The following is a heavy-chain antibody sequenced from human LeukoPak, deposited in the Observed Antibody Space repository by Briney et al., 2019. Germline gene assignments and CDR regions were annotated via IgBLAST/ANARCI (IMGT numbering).Heavy chain of an antibody. D-gene: IGHD1-26*01. Sequence: SETLSLTCTVSGGSISSSSYYWGWIRQPPGKGLEWIGSIYYSGSTYYNPSLKSRVTISVDTSKNQFSLKLSSVTAADTAVYYCARGHSGSYDLKNAFDIWGQGTMVTVSS. CDR2: IYYSGST. V-gene: IGHV4-39*07. CDR3: ARGHSGSYDLKNAFDI. J-gene: IGHJ3*02. CDR1: GGSISSSSYY.